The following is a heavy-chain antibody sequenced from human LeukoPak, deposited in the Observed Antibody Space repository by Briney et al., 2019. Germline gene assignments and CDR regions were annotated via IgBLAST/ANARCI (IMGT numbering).Heavy chain of an antibody. V-gene: IGHV5-51*01. CDR3: ARRYCSAGSCLDY. D-gene: IGHD2-15*01. CDR2: IYPGDSDT. J-gene: IGHJ4*02. Sequence: GESLKISCKGSGYTFTSYWIAWVRQMPGKGLEWMGIIYPGDSDTRYSPSFQGQVTISADKPISTAYLQWSSLKASDTAMYYCARRYCSAGSCLDYWGQGTLVTASS. CDR1: GYTFTSYW.